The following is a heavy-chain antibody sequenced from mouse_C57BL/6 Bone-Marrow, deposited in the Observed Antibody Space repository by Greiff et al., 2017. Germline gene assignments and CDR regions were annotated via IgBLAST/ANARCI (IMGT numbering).Heavy chain of an antibody. V-gene: IGHV14-4*01. Sequence: VQLKQSGAELVRPGASVKLSCTASGFNFKDDYMHWVKQRPEQGLEWIGWIDPENGDTDYASKFQGKATITADTSSNTAYLQLSSLTSEDPAVYYCTTGRRAWCAYWDQGTLVTVTA. CDR2: IDPENGDT. D-gene: IGHD2-12*01. CDR3: TTGRRAWCAY. J-gene: IGHJ3*01. CDR1: GFNFKDDY.